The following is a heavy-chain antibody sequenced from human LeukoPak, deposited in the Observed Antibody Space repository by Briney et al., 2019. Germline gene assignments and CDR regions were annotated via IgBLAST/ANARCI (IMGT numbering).Heavy chain of an antibody. J-gene: IGHJ3*02. Sequence: GGSLRVSCVASEFTFASYAMTWVRLTPGKGLKWVTSIGGIGTYANYADSVRGRFTVSRDNSKNTLYLQMNSLRAEDTAIYYCGREPNGDYVGAFEISGQG. CDR3: GREPNGDYVGAFEI. CDR2: IGGIGTYA. D-gene: IGHD4-17*01. CDR1: EFTFASYA. V-gene: IGHV3-23*01.